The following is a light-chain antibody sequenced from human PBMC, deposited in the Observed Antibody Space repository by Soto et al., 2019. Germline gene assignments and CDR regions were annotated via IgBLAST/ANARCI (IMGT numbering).Light chain of an antibody. Sequence: EIVMTQSPATLSVSPGERVTLSCRASQSVSNSLAWYQQKPGQAPRLLIYGASTRAIGIPARFSGSGSETEFTHTISSLQSEDFAVYYCQQYNNWWTFGQGTKVEIK. V-gene: IGKV3-15*01. CDR3: QQYNNWWT. J-gene: IGKJ1*01. CDR2: GAS. CDR1: QSVSNS.